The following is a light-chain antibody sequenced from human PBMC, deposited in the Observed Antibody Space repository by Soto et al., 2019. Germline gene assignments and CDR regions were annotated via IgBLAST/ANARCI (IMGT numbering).Light chain of an antibody. CDR2: DVS. Sequence: QSALTQPRPVAGSPGQSVTISCTGNSSEVGGYNYVSWYQQNPGKAPKLMIYDVSKRPSGVPDRFSGSRSGNTASLTISGLQAEDEADYYCCSYAGRYTYVFGTGTKVTVL. CDR1: SSEVGGYNY. CDR3: CSYAGRYTYV. J-gene: IGLJ1*01. V-gene: IGLV2-11*01.